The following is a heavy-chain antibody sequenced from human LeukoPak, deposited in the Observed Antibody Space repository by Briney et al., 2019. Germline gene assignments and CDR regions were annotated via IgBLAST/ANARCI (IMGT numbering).Heavy chain of an antibody. V-gene: IGHV1-46*01. CDR2: IYPRYGST. CDR1: GYSFTSNY. Sequence: ASVKVSCKASGYSFTSNYIHWVRQAPGQGLEWMGMIYPRYGSTSYAQKFQGRVTMTTDTSTSTAYMELRSLRSDDTAVYYCATDGIFGVVSNDYWGQGTLVTVSS. J-gene: IGHJ4*02. D-gene: IGHD3-3*01. CDR3: ATDGIFGVVSNDY.